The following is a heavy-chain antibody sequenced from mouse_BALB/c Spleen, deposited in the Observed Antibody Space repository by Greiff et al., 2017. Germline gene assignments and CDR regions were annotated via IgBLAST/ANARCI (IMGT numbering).Heavy chain of an antibody. V-gene: IGHV5-6-3*01. CDR1: GFTFSSYG. CDR2: INSNGGST. CDR3: AREGAYYRYDGYFDV. D-gene: IGHD2-14*01. J-gene: IGHJ1*01. Sequence: EVHLVESGGGLVQPGGSLKLSCAASGFTFSSYGMSWVRQTPDKRLELVATINSNGGSTYYPDSVKGRFTISRDNAKNTLYLQMSSLKSEDTAMYYCAREGAYYRYDGYFDVWGAGTTVTVSS.